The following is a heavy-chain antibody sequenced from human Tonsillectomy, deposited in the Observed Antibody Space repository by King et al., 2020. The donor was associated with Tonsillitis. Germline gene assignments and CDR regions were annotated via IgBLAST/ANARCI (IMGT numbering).Heavy chain of an antibody. Sequence: QLVQSGGGVERPGGSRRLSCAASGFTFDDYGMSWVRQAPGKGLEWVSGINWNGGSTGYADSVKGRFTISRDNAKNSLYLQMNSLRAEDTALYYCARQGTMVRGVITPYHYMDVWGKGTTVTVSS. CDR2: INWNGGST. D-gene: IGHD3-10*01. CDR1: GFTFDDYG. V-gene: IGHV3-20*04. CDR3: ARQGTMVRGVITPYHYMDV. J-gene: IGHJ6*03.